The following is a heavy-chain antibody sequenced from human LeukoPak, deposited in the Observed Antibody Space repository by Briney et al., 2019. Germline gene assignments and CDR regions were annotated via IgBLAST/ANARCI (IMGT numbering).Heavy chain of an antibody. CDR1: GGSISSNY. D-gene: IGHD6-13*01. V-gene: IGHV4-59*08. CDR3: AKRAITTAGNLWFDP. CDR2: IYSSGST. Sequence: SETLSLTCTVSGGSISSNYWGWFRQPPGKGLEYIGHIYSSGSTTDNPSFKSRVTISIDKTKNQFSLKLSSVTAADTAVYYCAKRAITTAGNLWFDPWGQGTLVTVSS. J-gene: IGHJ5*02.